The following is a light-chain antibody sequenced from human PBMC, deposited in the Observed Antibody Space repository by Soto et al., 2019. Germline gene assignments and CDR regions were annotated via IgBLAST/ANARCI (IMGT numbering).Light chain of an antibody. CDR1: SSDVGGYNY. J-gene: IGLJ2*01. V-gene: IGLV2-11*01. CDR3: CSYAGSYTFPYVV. Sequence: QSALTQPRSVSGSPGQSVTISCTGTSSDVGGYNYVSWYQQHPGKAPKLMIYDVSKRPSGVPDRFSGSKSGNTASLTISGLQAEDEADYYCCSYAGSYTFPYVVFGGGTKVTVL. CDR2: DVS.